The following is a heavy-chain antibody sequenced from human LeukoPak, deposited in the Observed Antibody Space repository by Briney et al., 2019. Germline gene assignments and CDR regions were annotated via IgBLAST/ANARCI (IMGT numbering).Heavy chain of an antibody. Sequence: SVKVSCKASGGTFCSYAISWVRQAPGQGLEWMGRIIPILGIANYAQKLQGRVTITADKSTSTAYMELSSLRSEDTAVYYCARDPGDYGLLRYYYGMDVWGQGTTVTVSS. V-gene: IGHV1-69*04. D-gene: IGHD4-17*01. CDR1: GGTFCSYA. CDR2: IIPILGIA. CDR3: ARDPGDYGLLRYYYGMDV. J-gene: IGHJ6*02.